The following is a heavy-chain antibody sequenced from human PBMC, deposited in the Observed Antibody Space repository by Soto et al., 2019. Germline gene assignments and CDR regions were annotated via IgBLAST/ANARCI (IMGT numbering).Heavy chain of an antibody. V-gene: IGHV3-23*01. J-gene: IGHJ4*02. Sequence: LRLSCAASGFTFSSYAMSWVRQAPGKGLEWVSAISGSGGSTYYADSVKGRFTISRDNSKNTLYLQMNSLRAEDTAVYYCAKYRIGYDSSGSRYFDYWGQGTLVTVSS. CDR2: ISGSGGST. CDR3: AKYRIGYDSSGSRYFDY. D-gene: IGHD3-22*01. CDR1: GFTFSSYA.